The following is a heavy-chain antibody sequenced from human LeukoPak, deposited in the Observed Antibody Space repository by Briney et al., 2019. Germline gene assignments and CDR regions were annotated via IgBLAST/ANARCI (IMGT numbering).Heavy chain of an antibody. J-gene: IGHJ4*02. CDR2: ISYDGSNK. Sequence: PGGSLRLSCAASGFTFSSYGMHWVRQAPGKGLEWVAVISYDGSNKYYADSVKGRFTISIDNSKNTLYLQMNSLRAEDTAVYYCARDQTELGIAAAEDYWGQGTLVTVSS. CDR3: ARDQTELGIAAAEDY. V-gene: IGHV3-30*03. CDR1: GFTFSSYG. D-gene: IGHD6-13*01.